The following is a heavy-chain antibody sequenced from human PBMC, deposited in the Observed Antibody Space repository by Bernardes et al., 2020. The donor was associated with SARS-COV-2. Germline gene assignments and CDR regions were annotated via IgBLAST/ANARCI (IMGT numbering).Heavy chain of an antibody. Sequence: ALVKVSCKASGYTFTNYDINWVRQAAGQGLEWMGWMNPDSANTGYAQKFQGRITMTRNTSISTAYMELSSLRSEDTAVYYCARGPIGVAGTRVFDWFDPWGQGTLVTVSS. J-gene: IGHJ5*02. CDR2: MNPDSANT. V-gene: IGHV1-8*01. CDR1: GYTFTNYD. D-gene: IGHD6-19*01. CDR3: ARGPIGVAGTRVFDWFDP.